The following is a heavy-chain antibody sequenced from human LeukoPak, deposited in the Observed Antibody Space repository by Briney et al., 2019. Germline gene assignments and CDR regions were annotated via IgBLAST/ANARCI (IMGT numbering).Heavy chain of an antibody. Sequence: SETLSLTCTVSGGSISSYYWSWIRQPPGKGLEWIGYIYYSGSTNYNPSLKSRVTISVDTSKNQFSLKLSSVTAADTAGYYCARDDYGDYWFDPWGQGTLVTVSS. CDR3: ARDDYGDYWFDP. CDR2: IYYSGST. CDR1: GGSISSYY. D-gene: IGHD4-17*01. J-gene: IGHJ5*02. V-gene: IGHV4-59*12.